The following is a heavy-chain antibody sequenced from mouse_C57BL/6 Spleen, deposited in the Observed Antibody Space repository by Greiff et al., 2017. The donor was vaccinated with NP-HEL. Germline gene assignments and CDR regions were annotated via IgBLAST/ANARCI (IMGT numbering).Heavy chain of an antibody. CDR2: IDPETGGT. J-gene: IGHJ1*03. V-gene: IGHV1-15*01. CDR1: GYTFTDYE. CDR3: THNGSSGYFDV. D-gene: IGHD1-1*01. Sequence: QVQLKQSGAELVRPGASVTLSCKASGYTFTDYEMHWVKQTPVHGLEWIGAIDPETGGTAYNQKFKGKAILTADKSSSTAYMELRSLTSEDSAVYYGTHNGSSGYFDVWGKGTTVTVSS.